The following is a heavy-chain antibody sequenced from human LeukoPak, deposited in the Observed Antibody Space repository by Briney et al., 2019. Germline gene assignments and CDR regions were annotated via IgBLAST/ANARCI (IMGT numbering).Heavy chain of an antibody. J-gene: IGHJ4*02. CDR3: ARGKSGDYVYFDY. D-gene: IGHD4-17*01. V-gene: IGHV4-59*01. CDR2: IYYSGST. Sequence: SETLSLTCTVSGGSISSYYWSWIRQPPGKGLEWIGYIYYSGSTNYNPSLKSRVTISVDTSKNQFSLKLSSVTAADTAVYYCARGKSGDYVYFDYWGQGTLVTVS. CDR1: GGSISSYY.